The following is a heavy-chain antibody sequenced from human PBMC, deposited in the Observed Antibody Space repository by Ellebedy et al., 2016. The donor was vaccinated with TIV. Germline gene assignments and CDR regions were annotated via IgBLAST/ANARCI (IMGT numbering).Heavy chain of an antibody. CDR1: GGSISSSSYY. Sequence: SETLSLXCTVSGGSISSSSYYWGWIRQPPGKGLEWIGSIYYSGSTYYNPSLKSRVTISVDTSRNQFSLKLSSVTAADTAVYYCATESLDSSGFDYWGQGTLVTVSS. CDR2: IYYSGST. V-gene: IGHV4-39*07. CDR3: ATESLDSSGFDY. D-gene: IGHD3-22*01. J-gene: IGHJ4*02.